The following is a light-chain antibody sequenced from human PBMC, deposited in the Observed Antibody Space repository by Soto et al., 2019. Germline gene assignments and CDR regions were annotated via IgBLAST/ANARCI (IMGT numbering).Light chain of an antibody. CDR1: SSDVGGYNR. J-gene: IGLJ1*01. Sequence: QSALTQPPSVSGSPGQSVTISCTGTSSDVGGYNRVSRYQQPPDTAPKVMIYEVSNRPSGVPDRFSGSKSGNTASLTISGLQAEDEADYYCCSFTTSSTYVFGTGTKVTVL. CDR3: CSFTTSSTYV. V-gene: IGLV2-18*02. CDR2: EVS.